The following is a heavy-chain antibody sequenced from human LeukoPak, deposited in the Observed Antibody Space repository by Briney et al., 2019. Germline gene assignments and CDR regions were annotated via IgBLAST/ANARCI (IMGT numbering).Heavy chain of an antibody. CDR2: INHSGRT. Sequence: SETLSLTCAVHGGSFSGYYWSWIRQPPGKGLEWMGEINHSGRTNYNPSLKSRVTISVDTSKNQFSLKLSSVTAADMAVYYCARGRGYSSSSGWFDPRGQGTLVTVSS. CDR3: ARGRGYSSSSGWFDP. D-gene: IGHD6-6*01. V-gene: IGHV4-34*01. J-gene: IGHJ5*02. CDR1: GGSFSGYY.